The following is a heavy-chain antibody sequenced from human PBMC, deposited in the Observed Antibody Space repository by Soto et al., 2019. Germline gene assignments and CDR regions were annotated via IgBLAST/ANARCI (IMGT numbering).Heavy chain of an antibody. CDR2: ISSGDSYI. CDR3: VASPEGTGFMRD. CDR1: GLTFSSYS. V-gene: IGHV3-21*01. Sequence: EVQLVESGGGLVKPGGSLRLSCAASGLTFSSYSMNWVRQAPGKGLEWVSSISSGDSYIYYADSVRGRYTISRDTADNSLYLQLNSLRVEDTAVYYCVASPEGTGFMRDWGQGALVTVSS. D-gene: IGHD1-1*01. J-gene: IGHJ4*02.